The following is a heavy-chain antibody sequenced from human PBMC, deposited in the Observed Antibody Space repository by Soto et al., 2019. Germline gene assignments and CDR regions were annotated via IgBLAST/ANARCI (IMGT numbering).Heavy chain of an antibody. CDR2: IFSNDEK. CDR3: ARMSVPTVTTWYFDL. J-gene: IGHJ2*01. Sequence: KESGPVLVKPTETLTLTCTVSGFSLSNARMGVSWIRQPPGKALEWLAHIFSNDEKSYSTSLKSRLIISKDTSKSQVVLTMTNMDPVDTATYYCARMSVPTVTTWYFDLWGRGTLVTVSS. V-gene: IGHV2-26*01. CDR1: GFSLSNARMG. D-gene: IGHD4-4*01.